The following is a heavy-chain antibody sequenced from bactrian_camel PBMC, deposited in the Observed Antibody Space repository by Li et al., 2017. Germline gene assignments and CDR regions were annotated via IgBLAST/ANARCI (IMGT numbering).Heavy chain of an antibody. CDR2: IYTGGIDYR. D-gene: IGHD5*01. CDR1: GYTLSSIR. J-gene: IGHJ6*01. V-gene: IGHV3S53*01. Sequence: HVQLVESGGGSVQAGGSLRLSCAVSGYTLSSIRMGWFRQAPGKEREGAAVIYTGGIDYRNYADSVRGRFTIAQDNAKTTAYLQMNSLKSEDTALYYCATDYGLGVFGYWGQGTQVTVS. CDR3: ATDYGLGVFGY.